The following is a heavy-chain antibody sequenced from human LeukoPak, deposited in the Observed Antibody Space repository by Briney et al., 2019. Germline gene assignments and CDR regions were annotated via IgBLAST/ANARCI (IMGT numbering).Heavy chain of an antibody. Sequence: PGGSLRLSCAASGFAFSSYEMNWVRQAPGKGLEWVSYISSSGSTIYYADSVKGRFTISRDNSKNTLYLQMNSLRAEDTAVYYCAKRGGTSSGYYYYYMDVWGKGTTVTISS. CDR1: GFAFSSYE. D-gene: IGHD3-22*01. CDR3: AKRGGTSSGYYYYYMDV. CDR2: ISSSGSTI. V-gene: IGHV3-48*03. J-gene: IGHJ6*03.